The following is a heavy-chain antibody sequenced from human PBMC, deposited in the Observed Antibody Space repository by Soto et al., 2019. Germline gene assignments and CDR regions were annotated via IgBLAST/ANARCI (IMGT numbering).Heavy chain of an antibody. V-gene: IGHV5-10-1*01. D-gene: IGHD6-13*01. J-gene: IGHJ4*02. CDR1: GYSFSSYW. CDR3: ARVRLAAAGVFFGY. Sequence: GESLKISCKGSGYSFSSYWVSWVRQMPGKGLEWMGRIDPTECYINYSPSFQGHVSISVDKSISTVSLQWSSLKASDTAMYYCARVRLAAAGVFFGYWGQGTLVTSPQ. CDR2: IDPTECYI.